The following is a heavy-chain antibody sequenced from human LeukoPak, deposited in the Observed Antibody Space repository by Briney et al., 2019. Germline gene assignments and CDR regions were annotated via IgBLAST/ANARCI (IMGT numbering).Heavy chain of an antibody. CDR1: GFTFSNYW. J-gene: IGHJ4*02. Sequence: PGGSLRLSCAASGFTFSNYWMHWVRHAPGKGLVWVSRIKGDGSHTTYADSVKGRFTISRDNAKNTLYLQMNSLRAEDTAVYYCASEGERWLQNPGYWGQGTLVTVSS. D-gene: IGHD5-12*01. V-gene: IGHV3-74*01. CDR2: IKGDGSHT. CDR3: ASEGERWLQNPGY.